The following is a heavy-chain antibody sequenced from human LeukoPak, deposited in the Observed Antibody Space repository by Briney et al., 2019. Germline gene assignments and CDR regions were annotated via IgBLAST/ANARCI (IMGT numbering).Heavy chain of an antibody. D-gene: IGHD3-22*01. CDR3: ARDPLDYYDNSGYARLDY. J-gene: IGHJ4*02. CDR2: IRRSSSTI. Sequence: GGSLRHCCGASGFTFSSYMMTWVRQAPGKGLEWVSYIRRSSSTIYYADSVKDRFTISSDNAKNSLYLQMNSLRAEDTAVYYCARDPLDYYDNSGYARLDYWGQGTLVTVSS. CDR1: GFTFSSYM. V-gene: IGHV3-48*01.